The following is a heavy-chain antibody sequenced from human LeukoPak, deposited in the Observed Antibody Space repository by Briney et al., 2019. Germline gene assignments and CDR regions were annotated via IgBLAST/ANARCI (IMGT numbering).Heavy chain of an antibody. CDR3: AKEPDYSNYVGYFDY. CDR1: GFTFSSYA. V-gene: IGHV3-23*01. CDR2: ISGSGGST. D-gene: IGHD4-11*01. Sequence: PGGSLRLSRAASGFTFSSYAMSWVRQAPGKGLEWVSAISGSGGSTYYADSVKGRFTISRDNSKNTLYLQMNSLRAEDTAVYYCAKEPDYSNYVGYFDYWGQGTLVTVSS. J-gene: IGHJ4*02.